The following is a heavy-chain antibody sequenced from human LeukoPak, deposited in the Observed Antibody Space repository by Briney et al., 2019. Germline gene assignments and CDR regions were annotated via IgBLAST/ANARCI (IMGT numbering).Heavy chain of an antibody. CDR2: IYYSGST. Sequence: PSETLSLTCTVSGGSISSSSYYWGWIRQPPGKGLEWIGSIYYSGSTYYNPSLKSRVTISVDTSKNQFSLKLSSVTAADTAVYYCARGPIDAFDIWGQGTTVTVSS. CDR1: GGSISSSSYY. J-gene: IGHJ3*02. V-gene: IGHV4-39*01. CDR3: ARGPIDAFDI.